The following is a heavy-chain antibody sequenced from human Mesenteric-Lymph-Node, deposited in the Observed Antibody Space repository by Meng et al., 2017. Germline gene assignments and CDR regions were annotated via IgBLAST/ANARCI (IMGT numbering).Heavy chain of an antibody. CDR3: ARRGLGELLDY. V-gene: IGHV5-51*01. CDR1: GYTFTNYW. Sequence: GESLKISCKGSGYTFTNYWIGWVRQMPGKGLEWMGIIYPGDSHIRYSPSFQGQVTISADKSISTAYLQWSSLKASDTAMYYCARRGLGELLDYWGQGTPVTVSS. D-gene: IGHD3-10*01. J-gene: IGHJ4*02. CDR2: IYPGDSHI.